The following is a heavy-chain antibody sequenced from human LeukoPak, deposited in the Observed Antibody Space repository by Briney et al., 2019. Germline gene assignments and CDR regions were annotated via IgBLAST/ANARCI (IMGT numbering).Heavy chain of an antibody. CDR3: ARGSGSYYHPFDY. CDR1: GGSISNYY. J-gene: IGHJ4*02. CDR2: IYSNGSP. Sequence: SETLSLTCTVSGGSISNYYWNWIRQPAGKGLEWIGRIYSNGSPNHNPSLKRQITMSVDTPKNQFSLQLTSVTAADTAVYYCARGSGSYYHPFDYWGQGALVTVSS. V-gene: IGHV4-4*07. D-gene: IGHD1-26*01.